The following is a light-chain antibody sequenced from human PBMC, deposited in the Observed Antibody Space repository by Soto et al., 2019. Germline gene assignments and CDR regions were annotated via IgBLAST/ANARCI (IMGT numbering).Light chain of an antibody. V-gene: IGKV3-20*01. CDR2: GAS. J-gene: IGKJ2*01. CDR1: QSVSSRN. Sequence: EIVLTQSPGTVSLSPGERATLSCRASQSVSSRNLAWYRQKHGQAPSLLIFGASNRATGIPDRFSGSGSGTDVTLTISRLEPEDCAVYYCLRYGDSPPAYTFGQGTKLEIK. CDR3: LRYGDSPPAYT.